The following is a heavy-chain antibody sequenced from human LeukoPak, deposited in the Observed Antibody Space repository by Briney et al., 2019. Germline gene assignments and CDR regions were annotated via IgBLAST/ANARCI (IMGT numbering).Heavy chain of an antibody. CDR3: ARGGGITIFGVALNWFDP. V-gene: IGHV4-34*01. CDR2: INHSGST. CDR1: GGSFSGYY. D-gene: IGHD3-3*01. Sequence: SETLSLTCAVYGGSFSGYYWSWIRQPPGKGLEWIGEINHSGSTNYNPSLKSRVIISVDTSKNQFSLKLSSVTAADTAVYYCARGGGITIFGVALNWFDPWGQGTLVTVSS. J-gene: IGHJ5*02.